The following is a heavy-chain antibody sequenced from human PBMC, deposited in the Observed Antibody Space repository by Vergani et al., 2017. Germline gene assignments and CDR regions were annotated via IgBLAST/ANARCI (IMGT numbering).Heavy chain of an antibody. CDR1: GFTFSNSA. J-gene: IGHJ3*02. D-gene: IGHD6-19*01. CDR3: AKVGRSEVAGTFGAFDI. Sequence: EVHLLESGGGLVQSGGSLRLSCAASGFTFSNSAVSWVRQAPGRGLAWVSSISGPGLSTYYADSVKGRFTISRDISKNTLFFHMNSLRPEDTAVYYCAKVGRSEVAGTFGAFDIWGQGTMVTVAS. CDR2: ISGPGLST. V-gene: IGHV3-23*01.